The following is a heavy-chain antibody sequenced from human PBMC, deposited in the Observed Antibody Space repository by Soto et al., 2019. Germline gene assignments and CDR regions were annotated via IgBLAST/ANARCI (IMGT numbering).Heavy chain of an antibody. CDR3: ATPYSGSYWFDY. J-gene: IGHJ4*02. CDR1: GYTLTELS. Sequence: ASVKVSCKVSGYTLTELSMHWVRQAPGKGLEWMGGFDPEDGETIYAQKFQGRVTMTEDTSTDTAYMELSSLRSEETAVYYCATPYSGSYWFDYWGQGTLVTVSS. D-gene: IGHD1-26*01. V-gene: IGHV1-24*01. CDR2: FDPEDGET.